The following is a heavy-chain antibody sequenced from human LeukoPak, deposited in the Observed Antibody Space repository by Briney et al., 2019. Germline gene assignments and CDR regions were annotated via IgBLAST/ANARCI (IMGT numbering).Heavy chain of an antibody. CDR3: ARGFQVLSYYFDY. CDR1: GGSISSYY. D-gene: IGHD2-21*01. CDR2: IYYSGST. V-gene: IGHV4-59*01. J-gene: IGHJ4*02. Sequence: PSETLSLTCTVSGGSISSYYWSWIRQPPGKGLEWIGYIYYSGSTNYNPSLKSRVTISVDTSKNQFSLKLSSVTAADTAVYYCARGFQVLSYYFDYWGQGTLVTVSS.